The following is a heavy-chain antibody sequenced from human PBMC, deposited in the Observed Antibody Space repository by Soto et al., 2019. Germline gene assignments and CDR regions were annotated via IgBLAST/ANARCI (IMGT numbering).Heavy chain of an antibody. CDR1: GHTLTEFS. V-gene: IGHV1-24*01. CDR2: FDPEDGET. D-gene: IGHD1-1*01. J-gene: IGHJ4*02. CDR3: DAEGTRWLPSPFDY. Sequence: QVQLVQSGAEVKKPGASVKVSCKVSGHTLTEFSIHWVRQAPGKGLEWMGGFDPEDGETIYAQKFQGSVTMTEDTSTNSAYMELSSLRSEDTDVYYCDAEGTRWLPSPFDYWGQGTLVNVSS.